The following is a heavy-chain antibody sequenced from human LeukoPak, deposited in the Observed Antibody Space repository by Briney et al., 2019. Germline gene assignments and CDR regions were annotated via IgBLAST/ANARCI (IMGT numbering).Heavy chain of an antibody. Sequence: SEILSLTCTVSGGSFSSYYWSWVRQPPGKGLEWIGYMHYSGRTKYNPSLKSRLTISLDPSKKHFSLKLTSVTAAGTAVYYCARPSHYYGGTLGSFDLWGRGTLVTLSS. V-gene: IGHV4-59*08. CDR2: MHYSGRT. CDR1: GGSFSSYY. D-gene: IGHD3-10*01. CDR3: ARPSHYYGGTLGSFDL. J-gene: IGHJ2*01.